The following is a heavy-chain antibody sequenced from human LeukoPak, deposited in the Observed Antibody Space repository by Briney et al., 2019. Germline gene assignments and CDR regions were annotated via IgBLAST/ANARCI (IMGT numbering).Heavy chain of an antibody. CDR3: ARGPPLFDP. CDR2: ISSSGTTT. Sequence: GGSLRLSGAASGFPFSSYDMNWVRQAPGKGLEWISYISSSGTTTYYADSVKGRFTISSDNAKSSLYLQMNGLRAEDTAVYYCARGPPLFDPWGQGTLVTVSS. CDR1: GFPFSSYD. V-gene: IGHV3-48*01. J-gene: IGHJ5*02.